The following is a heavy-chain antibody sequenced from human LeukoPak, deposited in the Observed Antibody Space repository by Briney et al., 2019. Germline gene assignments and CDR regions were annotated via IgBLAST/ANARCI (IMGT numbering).Heavy chain of an antibody. CDR1: GGSISSYY. V-gene: IGHV4-59*01. Sequence: SETLSLTCTVSGGSISSYYGSWIRQPPGEGLEWLGCIYYSRSTNYNPHLKSRVTISVDTSKNQFSLKLSSVTAADTAVYYCARSNIVGATTLHPWGQGTLVTVSS. D-gene: IGHD1-26*01. CDR2: IYYSRST. J-gene: IGHJ5*02. CDR3: ARSNIVGATTLHP.